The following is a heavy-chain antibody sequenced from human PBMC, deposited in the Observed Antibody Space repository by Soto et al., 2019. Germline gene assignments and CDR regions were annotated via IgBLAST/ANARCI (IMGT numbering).Heavy chain of an antibody. CDR2: IWYDGSNI. J-gene: IGHJ4*02. V-gene: IGHV3-33*01. CDR1: GFSFSSFG. D-gene: IGHD2-2*02. Sequence: VQLVESGGGVVQPGRSLRLSCAASGFSFSSFGMHWVRQAPGKGLEWVAVIWYDGSNIHYEDSVKGRFTISRDNSKNTLHLQMNSLRVEDTAVYYCVRWYGDGSCDTFAYWGQGTLVTVSS. CDR3: VRWYGDGSCDTFAY.